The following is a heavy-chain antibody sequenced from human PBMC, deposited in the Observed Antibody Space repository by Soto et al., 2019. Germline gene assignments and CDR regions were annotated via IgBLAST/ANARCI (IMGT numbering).Heavy chain of an antibody. J-gene: IGHJ4*02. Sequence: QVQLQESGPGLVDPLGTLSLTCAVSGTSVSGANWWGWVRQPPGKGLEWIGEIHSSGNTDYNPSLKSRVTISSDMSKNEFSLKLTSVTAADTAVDYCARTGPYSSGNNWGQGTLVTVSS. V-gene: IGHV4-4*02. D-gene: IGHD3-22*01. CDR2: IHSSGNT. CDR1: GTSVSGANW. CDR3: ARTGPYSSGNN.